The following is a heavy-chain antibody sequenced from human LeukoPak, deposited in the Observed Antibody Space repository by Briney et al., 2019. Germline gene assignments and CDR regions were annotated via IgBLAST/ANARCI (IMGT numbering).Heavy chain of an antibody. J-gene: IGHJ3*02. Sequence: GASVTVSCKASGYTFTGYYMHWLRQAPGQGLEWMGWINPNSGGTNYAQKFQGRVTMTRDTSISTAYMELSRLRSDDTAVYYCARRVKGGYRDRGAFDIWGQGTIVTASS. V-gene: IGHV1-2*02. CDR1: GYTFTGYY. D-gene: IGHD5-18*01. CDR3: ARRVKGGYRDRGAFDI. CDR2: INPNSGGT.